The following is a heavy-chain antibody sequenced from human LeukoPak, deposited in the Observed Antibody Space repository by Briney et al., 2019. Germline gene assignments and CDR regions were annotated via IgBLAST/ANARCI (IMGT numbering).Heavy chain of an antibody. J-gene: IGHJ5*02. CDR3: ARDRGYCSSTSCYTSWFDP. V-gene: IGHV4-38-2*02. D-gene: IGHD2-2*02. Sequence: SETLSLTCAVSGYSISSGYYWGWIRQPPGKGLEWIGRIYHSGSTYYNPSLKSRVTISVGTSKNQFSLKLSSVTAADTAVYYCARDRGYCSSTSCYTSWFDPWGQGTLVTVSS. CDR1: GYSISSGYY. CDR2: IYHSGST.